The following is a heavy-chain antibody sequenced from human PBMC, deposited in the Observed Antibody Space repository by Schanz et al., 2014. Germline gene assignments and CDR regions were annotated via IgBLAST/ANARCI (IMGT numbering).Heavy chain of an antibody. CDR2: IKEDGSVK. D-gene: IGHD1-26*01. V-gene: IGHV3-7*04. CDR3: ARDHTTESYYSAGPPIDY. Sequence: EVQLVESGGGLVKPGGSLRLSCATSGLTFTSAWMSWVRQAPGKGLEWVANIKEDGSVKDYVDSVKGRFTISRDNAKNTLYLQMNTLRAEDTALYYCARDHTTESYYSAGPPIDYWGQGALVTVSS. CDR1: GLTFTSAW. J-gene: IGHJ4*02.